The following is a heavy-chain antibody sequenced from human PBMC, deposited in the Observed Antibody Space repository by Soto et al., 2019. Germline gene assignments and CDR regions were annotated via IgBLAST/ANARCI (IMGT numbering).Heavy chain of an antibody. CDR1: GYTFTNYG. J-gene: IGHJ5*02. V-gene: IGHV1-18*01. D-gene: IGHD5-12*01. Sequence: XSVKVSCKASGYTFTNYGISWVRQAPGQGLEWMGWISAYNGNTNYAQRLQGRVTMTTDTSTNTAYMELRSLRSDDTAVYYCARDGYPAYNWLDPWGQGTLVTVSS. CDR3: ARDGYPAYNWLDP. CDR2: ISAYNGNT.